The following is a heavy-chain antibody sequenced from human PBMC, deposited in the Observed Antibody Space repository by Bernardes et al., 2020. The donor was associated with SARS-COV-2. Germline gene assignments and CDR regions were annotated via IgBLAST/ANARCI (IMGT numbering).Heavy chain of an antibody. J-gene: IGHJ6*02. CDR2: INWNGGSP. Sequence: VGSLRLSCAASGFTFDDYGMSWVRQAPGKGLAWVSGINWNGGSPGYADSVKGRFTISRDNAKNSLYLQMNSLRAEDTALYYCAKVSSSGWYPTPLYYYGMDVWGQGTTVTGSS. V-gene: IGHV3-20*04. CDR3: AKVSSSGWYPTPLYYYGMDV. CDR1: GFTFDDYG. D-gene: IGHD6-19*01.